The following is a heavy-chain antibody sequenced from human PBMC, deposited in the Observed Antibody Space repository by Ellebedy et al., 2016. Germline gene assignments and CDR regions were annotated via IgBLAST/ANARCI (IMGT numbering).Heavy chain of an antibody. V-gene: IGHV1-69*06. CDR1: GYTFSSYG. D-gene: IGHD4-11*01. CDR3: TSTVTNLYYGMDV. Sequence: SVKVSCXASGYTFSSYGISWVRQAPGQGLEWMGGIIPIFGTANYAQKFQGRVTITADKSTSTAYMELSSLRSEDTAVYYCTSTVTNLYYGMDVWGQGTTATVSS. CDR2: IIPIFGTA. J-gene: IGHJ6*02.